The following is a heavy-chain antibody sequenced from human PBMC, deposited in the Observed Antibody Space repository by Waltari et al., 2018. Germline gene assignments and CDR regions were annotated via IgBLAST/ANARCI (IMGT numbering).Heavy chain of an antibody. CDR1: GFTFSSYG. J-gene: IGHJ4*02. CDR2: IWYDGSKK. CDR3: ASGYCGGDCYSGY. Sequence: QVQLVESGGGVVQPGRSLRLSCAASGFTFSSYGMHWVRQAPGKRLECVSVIWYDGSKKYYADSVKGRFTISRDNSKNTLYLQMNSLRAEDTAVYYCASGYCGGDCYSGYWGQGTLVTVSS. V-gene: IGHV3-33*01. D-gene: IGHD2-21*02.